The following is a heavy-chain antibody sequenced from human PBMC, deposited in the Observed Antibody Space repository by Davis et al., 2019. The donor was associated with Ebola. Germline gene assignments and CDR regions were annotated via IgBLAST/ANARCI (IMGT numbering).Heavy chain of an antibody. Sequence: GESLKISCAASGFTFSISAMSWVRQAPGKGLEWVSAISGSGGSTYYADSVKGRFTISRDNSKNTLYLQMNSLRAEDTAVYYCAKAVRSKVITMVQGVVDYWGQGTLVTVSS. CDR1: GFTFSISA. J-gene: IGHJ4*02. CDR2: ISGSGGST. D-gene: IGHD3-10*01. CDR3: AKAVRSKVITMVQGVVDY. V-gene: IGHV3-23*01.